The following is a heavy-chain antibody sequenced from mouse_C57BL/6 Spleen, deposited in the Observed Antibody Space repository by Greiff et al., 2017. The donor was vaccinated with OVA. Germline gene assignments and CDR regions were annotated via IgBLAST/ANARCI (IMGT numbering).Heavy chain of an antibody. CDR2: IYPGDGDT. CDR1: GYAFSSSW. CDR3: ARSRGCAY. Sequence: VQLQQSGPELVKPGASVKISCKASGYAFSSSWMNWVKQRPGTCLEWIGRIYPGDGDTNYNGKFKGKATLTADKSSSTAYMQLSSLTSEDSAVYFCARSRGCAYGGKGTLVTVSA. J-gene: IGHJ3*01. V-gene: IGHV1-82*01. D-gene: IGHD3-3*01.